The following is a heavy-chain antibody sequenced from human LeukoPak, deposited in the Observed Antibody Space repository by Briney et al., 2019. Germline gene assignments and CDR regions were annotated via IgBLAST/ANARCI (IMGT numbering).Heavy chain of an antibody. V-gene: IGHV1-8*01. CDR3: ARDDTVTHGGVAY. CDR1: GYSFSSYD. Sequence: ASMKVSCEASGYSFSSYDINWVRQATGQGLEWMGWMNPSSGNTGSAQKFQGRVTMTRNTSTRTAYMELSSLRSEDTAVYYCARDDTVTHGGVAYWGQGTLVTVSS. J-gene: IGHJ4*02. CDR2: MNPSSGNT. D-gene: IGHD4-17*01.